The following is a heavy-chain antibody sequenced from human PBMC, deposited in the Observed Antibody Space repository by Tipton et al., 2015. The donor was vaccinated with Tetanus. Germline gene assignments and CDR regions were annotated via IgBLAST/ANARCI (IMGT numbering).Heavy chain of an antibody. CDR2: IYYSGST. J-gene: IGHJ6*02. D-gene: IGHD3-10*01. CDR1: GGSISSYY. V-gene: IGHV4-59*01. CDR3: ARALLWFVEPYYYDYGMDV. Sequence: TLSLTCTVSGGSISSYYWSWIRQPPGKGLEWIGYIYYSGSTNYNPSLKSRVTISVDTSKNQFSLKLSSVTAADTAVYYCARALLWFVEPYYYDYGMDVWGQGTTVTVSS.